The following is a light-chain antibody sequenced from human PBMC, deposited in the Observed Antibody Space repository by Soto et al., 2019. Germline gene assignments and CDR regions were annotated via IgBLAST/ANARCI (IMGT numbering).Light chain of an antibody. V-gene: IGKV3-20*01. J-gene: IGKJ3*01. CDR2: GAS. CDR3: RQSGNSPLSVT. CDR1: QSVSSGY. Sequence: EIVLTQSPNTLSLSPGERATLSCRASQSVSSGYLVWYQQKPGQAPRLLIYGASSRATGIPDRFSGSGSGKDLTLTLSGLEPEVFDVYCCRQSGNSPLSVTCGAGTKVDI.